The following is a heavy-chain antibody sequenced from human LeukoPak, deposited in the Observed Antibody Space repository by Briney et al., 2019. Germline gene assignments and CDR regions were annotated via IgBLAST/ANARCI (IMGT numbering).Heavy chain of an antibody. CDR3: ARGPRGYSGYDNNFDY. V-gene: IGHV4-31*03. CDR1: GGSISSGGYY. Sequence: SETLSLTCTVSGGSISSGGYYWSWIRQHPGKGLEWIGYIYYSGSTYYNPSLKSRVTISVDTSKNQFSLKLSSVTAADTAVYYFARGPRGYSGYDNNFDYWGQGTLVTVSS. J-gene: IGHJ4*02. D-gene: IGHD5-12*01. CDR2: IYYSGST.